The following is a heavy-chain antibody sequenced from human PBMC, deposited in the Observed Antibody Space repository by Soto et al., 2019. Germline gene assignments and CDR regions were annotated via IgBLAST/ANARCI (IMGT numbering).Heavy chain of an antibody. D-gene: IGHD6-19*01. J-gene: IGHJ6*02. Sequence: GGSLRLSCAASGFTFENYAMHWVRQAPGKGLEWVSGVIWNSGSIGYVDSVRGRFTISRDNAKNSLYLQMNSLRAEDTAVYYCARDPVAGVPYGMDVWGQGTTVTVSS. V-gene: IGHV3-9*01. CDR1: GFTFENYA. CDR2: VIWNSGSI. CDR3: ARDPVAGVPYGMDV.